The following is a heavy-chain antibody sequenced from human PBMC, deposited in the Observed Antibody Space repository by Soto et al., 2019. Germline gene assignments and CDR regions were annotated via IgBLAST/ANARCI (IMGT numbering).Heavy chain of an antibody. CDR3: ATSRDTNGYFDH. CDR1: GGTFSSSG. V-gene: IGHV1-69*01. J-gene: IGHJ4*02. CDR2: IIPLSGTS. D-gene: IGHD2-8*01. Sequence: QVQLVPSGAEVRKPGSSVKVSCKASGGTFSSSGINWVRQAPGQGIEWIGGIIPLSGTSSHAQKFQGRVTITADESTGTVNMELGSLTSDDTAVYYCATSRDTNGYFDHWGQGTLVTVSS.